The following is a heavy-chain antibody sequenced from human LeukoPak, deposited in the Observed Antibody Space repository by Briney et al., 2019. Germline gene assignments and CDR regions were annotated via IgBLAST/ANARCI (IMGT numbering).Heavy chain of an antibody. CDR2: INHSGGT. V-gene: IGHV4-34*01. CDR3: ARGPFAPI. D-gene: IGHD3-10*01. CDR1: GGSFSGYY. J-gene: IGHJ4*02. Sequence: PSETLSLTCAGYGGSFSGYYWSWIRQPPGKGLEWIGEINHSGGTNYNPSLKNRVTIPVDTSKNQFSLKLSSVTAADTAVYYCARGPFAPIWGQGTLVTVSS.